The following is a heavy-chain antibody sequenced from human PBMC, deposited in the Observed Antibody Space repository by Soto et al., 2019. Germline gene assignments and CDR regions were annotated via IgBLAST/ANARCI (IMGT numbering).Heavy chain of an antibody. D-gene: IGHD1-26*01. Sequence: PVGSLRLSCAASGFTFNDAWMTWVRQAPGKGLEWVGRIKNKADGGTTDFAAPVKGRFTISRDDSKNTVYLQMNSLKTEDTAVYYCTTANFWDNFDYWGQGTLVTVSS. CDR3: TTANFWDNFDY. V-gene: IGHV3-15*01. J-gene: IGHJ4*02. CDR2: IKNKADGGTT. CDR1: GFTFNDAW.